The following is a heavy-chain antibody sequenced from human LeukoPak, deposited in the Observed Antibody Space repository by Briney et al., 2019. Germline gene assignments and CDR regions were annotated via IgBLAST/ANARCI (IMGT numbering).Heavy chain of an antibody. CDR2: INPNSGGT. CDR1: GYTFTGYY. CDR3: ARGSGYTVAYYYYMDV. Sequence: ASVKVSCKASGYTFTGYYMHWVRQAPGQGLEWMGWINPNSGGTNYAQKFQGRVTMTRDTSISTAYMELSRLRSDDTAVYYCARGSGYTVAYYYYMDVWGKGTTVTVSS. D-gene: IGHD6-13*01. V-gene: IGHV1-2*02. J-gene: IGHJ6*03.